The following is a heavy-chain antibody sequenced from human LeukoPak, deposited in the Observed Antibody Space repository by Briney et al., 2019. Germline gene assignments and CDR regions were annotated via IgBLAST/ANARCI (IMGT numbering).Heavy chain of an antibody. D-gene: IGHD3-3*01. V-gene: IGHV3-21*01. J-gene: IGHJ6*02. CDR1: GFSFSSYT. CDR3: AREGGYDFWSGPGMDV. CDR2: ISSSSSYI. Sequence: GGSLRLSCAASGFSFSSYTMNWVRQAPGKGLEWVLSISSSSSYIYYADSVKGRFTISRDNAKSSLYLQMNSLRAEDTAVYYCAREGGYDFWSGPGMDVWGQGTTVTVSS.